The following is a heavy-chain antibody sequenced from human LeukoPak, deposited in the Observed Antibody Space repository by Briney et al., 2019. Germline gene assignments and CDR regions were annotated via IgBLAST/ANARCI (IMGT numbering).Heavy chain of an antibody. D-gene: IGHD3-10*01. Sequence: GASVTVSCTASGYTFTSYGISWVRQAPGQGLEWMGWISAYNGNTNYVQKLQGRVTMTTDTSTTTAYMELRSLRSDDTAVYYCARANYHGSGSYRDYWGQGTLVTVSS. CDR1: GYTFTSYG. J-gene: IGHJ4*02. CDR3: ARANYHGSGSYRDY. CDR2: ISAYNGNT. V-gene: IGHV1-18*01.